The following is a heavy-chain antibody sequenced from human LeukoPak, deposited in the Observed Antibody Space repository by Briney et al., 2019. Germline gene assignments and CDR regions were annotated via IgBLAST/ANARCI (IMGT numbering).Heavy chain of an antibody. J-gene: IGHJ6*02. CDR2: IYSGGST. CDR3: ARARLTIFGVIHYGMDV. Sequence: GGSLRLSCAASGFTFSSYSMNWVRQAPGKGLEWVSVIYSGGSTYYADSVKGRFTISRHNSKNTLYLQMNSLRAEDTAVYYCARARLTIFGVIHYGMDVWGQGTTVTVSS. CDR1: GFTFSSYS. D-gene: IGHD3-3*01. V-gene: IGHV3-53*04.